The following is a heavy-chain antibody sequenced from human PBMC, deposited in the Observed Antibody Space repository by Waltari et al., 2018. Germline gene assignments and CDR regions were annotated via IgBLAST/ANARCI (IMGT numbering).Heavy chain of an antibody. J-gene: IGHJ4*02. CDR1: RGSLSNINL. D-gene: IGHD6-19*01. CDR2: IHRTGSI. V-gene: IGHV4-4*02. Sequence: QVQLQESGPGLEKPSGTLSLTCGVSRGSLSNINLWNWIRQAPGKGLEWFGEIHRTGSIKYNPSLKSRLTMSVDKSNSQVSMKLKSLTAADTAVYYCATSSFVAVLDSWGQGTLVTVSS. CDR3: ATSSFVAVLDS.